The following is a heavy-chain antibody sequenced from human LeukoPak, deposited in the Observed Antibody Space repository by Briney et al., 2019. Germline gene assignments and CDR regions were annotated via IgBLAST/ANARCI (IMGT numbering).Heavy chain of an antibody. CDR1: GFTFTSYW. CDR2: TDTEGTST. J-gene: IGHJ4*02. Sequence: GGSLRLSCAASGFTFTSYWMHWVRQAPGKGLVWVSRTDTEGTSTYYADSVKGRFTVSRDNAKDTVYLQMNSLRAEDTAVYYCARDSYNNVDYWGQGTLVTVSS. D-gene: IGHD5-24*01. CDR3: ARDSYNNVDY. V-gene: IGHV3-74*01.